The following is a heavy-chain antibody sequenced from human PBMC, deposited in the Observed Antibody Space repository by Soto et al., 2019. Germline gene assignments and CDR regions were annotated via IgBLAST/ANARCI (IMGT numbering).Heavy chain of an antibody. CDR1: GGTFSSYA. V-gene: IGHV1-69*06. CDR3: ARVLRFLEWLLPQYYYNGMDV. J-gene: IGHJ6*02. Sequence: QVQLVQSGAEVKKPGSSVKVSCKASGGTFSSYAISWVRQAPGQGLEWMGGIIPIFGTANYAKKFQGRVTITADKSTSTAYMELSSLRSEDTAVYYCARVLRFLEWLLPQYYYNGMDVWGQGTTVTVSS. D-gene: IGHD3-3*01. CDR2: IIPIFGTA.